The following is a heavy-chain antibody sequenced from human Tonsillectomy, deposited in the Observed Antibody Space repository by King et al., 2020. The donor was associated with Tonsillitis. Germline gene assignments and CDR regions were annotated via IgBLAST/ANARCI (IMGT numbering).Heavy chain of an antibody. D-gene: IGHD3-22*01. CDR1: GYTFTSYG. CDR3: AGGSNYDSSGYYDDAFDI. CDR2: ISGYNGNT. Sequence: VQLVESGAEVKKPGASVKVSCKASGYTFTSYGISWVRQAPGQGLEWMGWISGYNGNTDYIQKLQGRVTMTTDTSTTTAYMELRSLRSDDTAVYYCAGGSNYDSSGYYDDAFDIWGQGTMVTVSS. J-gene: IGHJ3*02. V-gene: IGHV1-18*01.